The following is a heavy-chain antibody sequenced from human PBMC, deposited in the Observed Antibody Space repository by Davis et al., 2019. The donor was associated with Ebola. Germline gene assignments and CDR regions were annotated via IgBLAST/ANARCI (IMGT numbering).Heavy chain of an antibody. J-gene: IGHJ3*02. CDR3: TTDGPRVYYDSSGYYYYAFDI. Sequence: GESLKISCAASGFIFSSYVIHWVRQAPGKGLEWVAFIRSDGINRYYADSVKGRFTISRDNSKNTLYPQMNSLKTEDTAVYYCTTDGPRVYYDSSGYYYYAFDIWGQGTMVTVSS. D-gene: IGHD3-22*01. CDR2: IRSDGINR. V-gene: IGHV3-30*02. CDR1: GFIFSSYV.